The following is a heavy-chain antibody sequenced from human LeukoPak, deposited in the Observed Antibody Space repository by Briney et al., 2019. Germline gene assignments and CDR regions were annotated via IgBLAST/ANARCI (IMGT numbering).Heavy chain of an antibody. Sequence: GGSLRLSCAASGFTFTNYAMTWVRQVPGKGLEWVSAISGSGGGTYYADSVKGRFTISRDNSKKTLYLQMNSLRAEDTAVYYCAKDPRRNYYDSSGYLVYWGQGTLVTVSS. CDR2: ISGSGGGT. V-gene: IGHV3-23*01. D-gene: IGHD3-22*01. J-gene: IGHJ4*02. CDR1: GFTFTNYA. CDR3: AKDPRRNYYDSSGYLVY.